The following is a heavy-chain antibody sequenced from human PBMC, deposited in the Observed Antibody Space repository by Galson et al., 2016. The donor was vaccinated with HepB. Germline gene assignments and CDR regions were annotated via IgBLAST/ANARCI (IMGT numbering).Heavy chain of an antibody. CDR3: ARACGGDCYLSDY. CDR2: ISVSGSKI. J-gene: IGHJ4*02. D-gene: IGHD2-21*02. Sequence: SLRLSCAASGFAFNSYSMNWVRQAPGKGLEWVSSISVSGSKIYYADSVKGRFIISRDNAKNSLYLQMNSLRGEDTAIYYCARACGGDCYLSDYWGQGTLVTVSS. CDR1: GFAFNSYS. V-gene: IGHV3-21*01.